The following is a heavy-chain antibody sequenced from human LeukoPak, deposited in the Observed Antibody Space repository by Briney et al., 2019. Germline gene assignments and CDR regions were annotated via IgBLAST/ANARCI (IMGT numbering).Heavy chain of an antibody. D-gene: IGHD3-10*01. Sequence: GGSLRLSCGASGFTFSTYWMGWVRQTPEKGLEWVADIKKDGSAKYYVDSVKGRFTISRDNAKNSLYLQMNSLRAEDTAVYYCARGYGSGSSHIDYWGQGTLVTVSS. J-gene: IGHJ4*02. CDR1: GFTFSTYW. CDR2: IKKDGSAK. V-gene: IGHV3-7*01. CDR3: ARGYGSGSSHIDY.